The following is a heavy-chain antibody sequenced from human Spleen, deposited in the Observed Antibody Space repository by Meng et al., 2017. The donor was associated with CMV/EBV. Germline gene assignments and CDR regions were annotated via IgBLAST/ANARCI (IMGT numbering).Heavy chain of an antibody. V-gene: IGHV3-21*01. CDR3: ARVNSHDAFDI. CDR2: ISSSSSYI. Sequence: GESLKISCAASGFTFSSYSMNWVSQAPGKGLEWVSSISSSSSYIYYADSVKGRFTISGDNAKNSLYLQMNSLRAEDTAVYYCARVNSHDAFDIWGQGTRVTVSS. CDR1: GFTFSSYS. J-gene: IGHJ3*02. D-gene: IGHD4-11*01.